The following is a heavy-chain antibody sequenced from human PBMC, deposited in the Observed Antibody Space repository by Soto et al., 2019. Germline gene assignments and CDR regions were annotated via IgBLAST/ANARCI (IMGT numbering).Heavy chain of an antibody. J-gene: IGHJ4*02. D-gene: IGHD6-13*01. CDR2: ISHDGSDK. CDR1: GFTFRNYG. CDR3: AKENQHLVHDY. V-gene: IGHV3-30*18. Sequence: GGSLRLSCAASGFTFRNYGMHWVRQAPGKGLEWVAVISHDGSDKYYADSMKGRFIISRDNSENTLFLNVNSLKPEDTAVYYCAKENQHLVHDYWGQGTLVTVSS.